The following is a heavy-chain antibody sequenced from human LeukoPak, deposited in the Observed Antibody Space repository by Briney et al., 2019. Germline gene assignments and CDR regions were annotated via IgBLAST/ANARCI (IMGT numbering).Heavy chain of an antibody. V-gene: IGHV3-7*01. CDR2: IKQDGSEK. CDR1: GFAFSSYW. J-gene: IGHJ4*02. CDR3: ARDLFSGSPY. Sequence: GGSLRLSCAASGFAFSSYWMSWIRQAPGKGLEWVANIKQDGSEKNYVDSVRGRFTIPRDNANNSLYLQMNSLRAVDTAVYYCARDLFSGSPYWGQGTLVTVSS. D-gene: IGHD1-26*01.